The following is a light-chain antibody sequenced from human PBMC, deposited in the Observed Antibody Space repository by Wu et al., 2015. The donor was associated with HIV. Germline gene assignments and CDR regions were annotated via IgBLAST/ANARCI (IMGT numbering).Light chain of an antibody. J-gene: IGKJ4*01. CDR1: QSVSSY. Sequence: EIVLTQSPATLSLSPGERATLSCRASQSVSSYLAWYQQKPGQAPRLPIYDASNRATGIPARFSGSGSGTDFTLTISSLEPEDFAVYYCQQRSNWPELTFGGGPRWRSN. CDR2: DAS. CDR3: QQRSNWPELT. V-gene: IGKV3-11*01.